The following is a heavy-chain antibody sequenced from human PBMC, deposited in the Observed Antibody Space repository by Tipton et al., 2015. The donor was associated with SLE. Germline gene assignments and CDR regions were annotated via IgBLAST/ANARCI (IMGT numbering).Heavy chain of an antibody. V-gene: IGHV4-59*08. CDR1: GASIRSDY. CDR3: ARVGGSVDWNVDL. D-gene: IGHD1-26*01. Sequence: TLSLTCTVSGASIRSDYWSWIRQPPGKGLEWIGNIHYIGGTNHNSSLKSRVTISLDTSKNQISLKLTSVNDADTAVYYCARVGGSVDWNVDLWGRGALISVSS. CDR2: IHYIGGT. J-gene: IGHJ2*01.